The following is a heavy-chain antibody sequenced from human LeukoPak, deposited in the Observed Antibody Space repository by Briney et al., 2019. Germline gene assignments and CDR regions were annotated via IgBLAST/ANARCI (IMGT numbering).Heavy chain of an antibody. V-gene: IGHV3-48*04. Sequence: GGSLRLSCTTSGFTSSRYSMNWVRQAPGKGLEWISYISSSSSNIQYADSVKGRFTISRDNARNSLYLQMNNLRAEDTAVYHCARGDGDDNWLIDYWGQGTLVTVSS. CDR2: ISSSSSNI. J-gene: IGHJ4*02. D-gene: IGHD1-1*01. CDR1: GFTSSRYS. CDR3: ARGDGDDNWLIDY.